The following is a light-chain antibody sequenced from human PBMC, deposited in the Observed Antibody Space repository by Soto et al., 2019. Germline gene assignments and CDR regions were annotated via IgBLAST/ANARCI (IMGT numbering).Light chain of an antibody. Sequence: DIQMTRSPSSLSASVGDRVTITCRASQSISSYLNWYQQKPGKAPKLLIYAASSLQSGVPSRFSGSGSGTDFTLTNSSLQPEDFATYYCQQSYSTPRTFGQGTKLEIK. CDR1: QSISSY. CDR3: QQSYSTPRT. V-gene: IGKV1-39*01. CDR2: AAS. J-gene: IGKJ2*01.